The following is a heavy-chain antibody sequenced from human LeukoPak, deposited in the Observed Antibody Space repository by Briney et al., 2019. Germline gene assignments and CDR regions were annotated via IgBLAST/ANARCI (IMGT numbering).Heavy chain of an antibody. V-gene: IGHV3-23*01. J-gene: IGHJ6*02. D-gene: IGHD5-24*01. CDR3: AKDREMATMGFCPDV. CDR2: ISGSGGST. Sequence: GGSLRLSCAASGFTFSSYAMSWVRQAPGKGLEWVSSISGSGGSTYYADSVKGRFTVSRDYSKNTLYLQMNSLRAEDTAVYYCAKDREMATMGFCPDVWGQGTTVTVSS. CDR1: GFTFSSYA.